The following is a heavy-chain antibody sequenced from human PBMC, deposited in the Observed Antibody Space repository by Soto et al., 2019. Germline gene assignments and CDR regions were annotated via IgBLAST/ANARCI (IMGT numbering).Heavy chain of an antibody. CDR1: GYTFTNYG. D-gene: IGHD3-10*01. V-gene: IGHV1-18*01. Sequence: QVQLVQSGAEVKKPGASVKVSCKASGYTFTNYGISWVRQAPGQGLEWMGWISAYNGNTKYAQKFQGRVTMTTDTSTSTXXMELRSLRSDDTAVYYCARGVGSGSYYNQYNWFDPWGQGTLVTVSS. CDR3: ARGVGSGSYYNQYNWFDP. J-gene: IGHJ5*02. CDR2: ISAYNGNT.